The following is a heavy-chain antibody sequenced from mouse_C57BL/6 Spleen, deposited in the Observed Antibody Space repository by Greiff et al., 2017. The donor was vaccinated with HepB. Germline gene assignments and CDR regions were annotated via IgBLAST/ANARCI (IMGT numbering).Heavy chain of an antibody. Sequence: EVKLVESGGDLVKPGGSLKLSCAASGFTFSSYGMSWVRQTPDKRLEWVATISSGGSYTYYPDSVKGRFTISRDNAKNTLYLQVSSLKSEDTAMYYCARRYYGRSTGYYFDYWGQGTTLTVSS. J-gene: IGHJ2*01. D-gene: IGHD1-1*01. CDR2: ISSGGSYT. V-gene: IGHV5-6*02. CDR1: GFTFSSYG. CDR3: ARRYYGRSTGYYFDY.